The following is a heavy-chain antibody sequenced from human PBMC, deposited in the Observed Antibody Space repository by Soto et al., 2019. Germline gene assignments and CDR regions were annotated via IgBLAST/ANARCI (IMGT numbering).Heavy chain of an antibody. CDR1: GGSISSSSYY. CDR3: ARAPSVYYYYYMDV. CDR2: IYYSGST. Sequence: SETLSLTCTVSGGSISSSSYYWGWIRQPPGKGLEWIWSIYYSGSTYYNPSLKSRVTISVDTSKNHFSLKLSSVTAADTAVYYCARAPSVYYYYYMDVWGKGTTVTVSS. J-gene: IGHJ6*03. V-gene: IGHV4-39*02.